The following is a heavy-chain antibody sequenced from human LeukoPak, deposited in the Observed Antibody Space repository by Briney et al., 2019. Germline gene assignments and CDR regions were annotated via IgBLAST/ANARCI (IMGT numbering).Heavy chain of an antibody. Sequence: ASVKVSCKTSGYTFSNYYIHWVRQAPGQGLEWMGTINPSSGSPSYAQKFQGRVTMTRDMSTSTVYMELSSLRSEDTAVYYCARGRYRDSSPQDFDYWGQGTLVTVSS. CDR1: GYTFSNYY. V-gene: IGHV1-46*01. D-gene: IGHD6-13*01. CDR3: ARGRYRDSSPQDFDY. J-gene: IGHJ4*02. CDR2: INPSSGSP.